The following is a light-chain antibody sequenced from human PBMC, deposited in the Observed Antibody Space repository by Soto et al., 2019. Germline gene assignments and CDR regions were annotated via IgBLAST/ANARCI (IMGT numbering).Light chain of an antibody. V-gene: IGKV3-11*01. J-gene: IGKJ4*01. Sequence: EIVLTQSPATLSLSPGERATLSCRASQSVSSYLAWYQQKPCQAPRLLIYDASNRAAGIPARFSGSGSGTDFTRTISSLEPEDFAVYYCMQRANWPPLTFGGGTKLEI. CDR2: DAS. CDR1: QSVSSY. CDR3: MQRANWPPLT.